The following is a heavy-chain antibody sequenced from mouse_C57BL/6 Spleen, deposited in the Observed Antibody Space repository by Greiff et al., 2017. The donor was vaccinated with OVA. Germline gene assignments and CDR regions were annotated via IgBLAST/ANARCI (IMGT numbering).Heavy chain of an antibody. CDR3: ARGGTMVSEFAY. J-gene: IGHJ3*01. CDR1: GFTFSSYA. CDR2: ISDGGSYT. D-gene: IGHD2-2*01. Sequence: EVKVVESGGGLVKPGGSLKLSCAASGFTFSSYAMSWVRQTPEKRLEWVATISDGGSYTYYPDNVKGRFTISRDNAKNNLYLQMSHLKSEDTAMYYCARGGTMVSEFAYWGQGTLVTVSA. V-gene: IGHV5-4*03.